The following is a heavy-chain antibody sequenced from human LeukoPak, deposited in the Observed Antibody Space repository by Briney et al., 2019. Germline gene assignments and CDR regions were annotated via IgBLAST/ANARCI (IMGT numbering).Heavy chain of an antibody. D-gene: IGHD6-13*01. J-gene: IGHJ4*02. CDR1: GFTVSSNY. V-gene: IGHV3-66*01. CDR2: IYSGCST. CDR3: ARDGVAAAGMRVY. Sequence: PGGSLRLSCAASGFTVSSNYMSWVRQAPGKGLEWVSVIYSGCSTYYADSVKGRFTISRDNSKNTLYLQKNSLRAEDTAVYYCARDGVAAAGMRVYWGQGTLVTVSS.